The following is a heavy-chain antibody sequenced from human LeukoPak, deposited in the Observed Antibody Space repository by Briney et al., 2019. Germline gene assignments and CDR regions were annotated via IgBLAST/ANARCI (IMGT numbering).Heavy chain of an antibody. J-gene: IGHJ4*02. Sequence: GGSLRLSCATSGFIFSGYYMSWIRQAPGKGLEWVSYISGSGNDISYADSVKGRFTIPRDNAKGSLYLQMNSLRAADTAVYYCGPHAGRTGSDDWGQGTLVTVSS. V-gene: IGHV3-11*01. CDR3: GPHAGRTGSDD. CDR1: GFIFSGYY. D-gene: IGHD3/OR15-3a*01. CDR2: ISGSGNDI.